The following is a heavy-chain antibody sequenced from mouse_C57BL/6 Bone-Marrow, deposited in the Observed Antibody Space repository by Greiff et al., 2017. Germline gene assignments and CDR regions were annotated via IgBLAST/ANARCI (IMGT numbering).Heavy chain of an antibody. CDR3: VRGDYYGSSYDFDY. V-gene: IGHV10-1*01. CDR1: GFSFNTYA. Sequence: EVHLVESGGGLVQPKGSLKLSCAASGFSFNTYAMNWVRQAPGKGLEWVARIRSKSNNYATYYADSVKDRFTISRDDSESMLYLQMNNLKTEDTAMYYCVRGDYYGSSYDFDYWGQGTTLTVSS. D-gene: IGHD1-1*01. J-gene: IGHJ2*01. CDR2: IRSKSNNYAT.